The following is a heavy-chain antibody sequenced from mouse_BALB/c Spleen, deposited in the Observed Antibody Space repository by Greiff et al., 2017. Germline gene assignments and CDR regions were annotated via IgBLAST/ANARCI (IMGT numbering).Heavy chain of an antibody. CDR3: ARGGLRASMDY. Sequence: EVQLQQSGAELVKPGASVKLSCTASGFNIKDTYMHWVKQRPEQGLEWIGRIDPANGNTKYDPKFQGKATITADTSSNTAYLQLSRLTSEDTAVYYCARGGLRASMDYWGQGTSVTVSS. V-gene: IGHV14-3*02. CDR2: IDPANGNT. CDR1: GFNIKDTY. J-gene: IGHJ4*01. D-gene: IGHD2-4*01.